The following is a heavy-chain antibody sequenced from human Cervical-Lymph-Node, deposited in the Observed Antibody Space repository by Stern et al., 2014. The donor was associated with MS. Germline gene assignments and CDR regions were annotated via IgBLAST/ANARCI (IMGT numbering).Heavy chain of an antibody. CDR1: GYSFTSYW. V-gene: IGHV5-51*01. Sequence: VQLVQSGAEVKKPGESLKLSCKGSGYSFTSYWIGWVRQAPGKGLEGMGVIYPGEADTRYNPSFQGQVTLSTDKYHSTASQQRSSLKASDTAMYYCARRDTSGSCDYWGQGTLVTVSS. J-gene: IGHJ4*02. D-gene: IGHD1-26*01. CDR2: IYPGEADT. CDR3: ARRDTSGSCDY.